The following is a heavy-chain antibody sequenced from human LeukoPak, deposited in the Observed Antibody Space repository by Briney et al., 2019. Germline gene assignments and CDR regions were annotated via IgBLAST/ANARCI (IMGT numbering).Heavy chain of an antibody. CDR3: ARGYCSSTSCPSDY. D-gene: IGHD2-2*01. V-gene: IGHV3-21*01. J-gene: IGHJ4*02. CDR2: VSSGTSYI. Sequence: PGRSLRLSCAASGFTFSTYSMNWVRQAPGKGLEWVSSVSSGTSYIYYADSVKGRFTISRDNANNSMYLQMNSLRAEDTAVYYCARGYCSSTSCPSDYWGQGTLVTVSS. CDR1: GFTFSTYS.